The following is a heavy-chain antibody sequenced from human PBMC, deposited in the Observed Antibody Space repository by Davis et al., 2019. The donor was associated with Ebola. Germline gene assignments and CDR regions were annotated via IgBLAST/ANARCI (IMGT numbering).Heavy chain of an antibody. D-gene: IGHD5-18*01. CDR1: GFTFSSYS. CDR2: ISSSSSTI. Sequence: GEYLKLSCAASGFTFSSYSMNWVRQAPGKGLEWVSYISSSSSTIYYADSVKGRFTISRDHAKNSLYLQMNSLRDEYTAVYYCARARYSYGYYYYYYMDVWGKGTTVTVSS. V-gene: IGHV3-48*02. CDR3: ARARYSYGYYYYYYMDV. J-gene: IGHJ6*03.